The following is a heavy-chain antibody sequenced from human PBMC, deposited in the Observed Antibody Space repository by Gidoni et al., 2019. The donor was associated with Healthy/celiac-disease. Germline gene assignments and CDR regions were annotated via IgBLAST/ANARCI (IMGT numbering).Heavy chain of an antibody. D-gene: IGHD3-10*01. CDR3: ALGGPMVRGIHYYYYGMDV. CDR1: GYTFTGYY. J-gene: IGHJ6*02. Sequence: QVQLVQSGAEVKKPGASVKVSCKASGYTFTGYYMHWVRQAPGQGLEWMGWINPNSGGTNYAQKFQGWVTMTRDTSISTAYMELSRLRSDDTAVYYCALGGPMVRGIHYYYYGMDVWGQGTTVTVSS. CDR2: INPNSGGT. V-gene: IGHV1-2*04.